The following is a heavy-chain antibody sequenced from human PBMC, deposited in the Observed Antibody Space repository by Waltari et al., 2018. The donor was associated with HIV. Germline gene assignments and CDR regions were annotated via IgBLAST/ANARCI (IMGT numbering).Heavy chain of an antibody. V-gene: IGHV2-70*15. CDR1: GFSLSTSGMC. CDR2: IDWDDDK. Sequence: QVTLRESGPALVKPTQTLTLTCTFSGFSLSTSGMCVSWIRQPPGKALEWLARIDWDDDKYYSTSLKTRLTISKDTSKNQVVLTMTNMDPVDTATYYCARTPDYYDSSGYPDYWGQGTLVTVSS. CDR3: ARTPDYYDSSGYPDY. D-gene: IGHD3-22*01. J-gene: IGHJ4*02.